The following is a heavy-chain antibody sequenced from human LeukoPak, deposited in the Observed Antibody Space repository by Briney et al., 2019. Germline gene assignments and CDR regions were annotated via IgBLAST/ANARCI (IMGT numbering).Heavy chain of an antibody. CDR1: GGSISSSSYY. Sequence: SETLSLTCTVSGGSISSSSYYWGWLRQPPGKGLEWIGSIYYSGSTYYNPSLKSRVTISVDTSKNQFSLKLSSVTAADTAVYYCARDRGTYPDYYYGMDVWGQGTTVTVSS. V-gene: IGHV4-39*07. J-gene: IGHJ6*02. CDR2: IYYSGST. D-gene: IGHD3-10*01. CDR3: ARDRGTYPDYYYGMDV.